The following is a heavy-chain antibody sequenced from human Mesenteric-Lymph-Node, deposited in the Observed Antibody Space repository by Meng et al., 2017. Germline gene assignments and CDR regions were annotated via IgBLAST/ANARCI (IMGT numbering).Heavy chain of an antibody. V-gene: IGHV3-74*01. D-gene: IGHD1-1*01. Sequence: GESLKISCEGSGFSNTYWMHWVRQAPGKGLVWVSRINVEGSKISYADSVKGRFTISRDNAKNMLHMQMTSLRGEDTAVYYCARVPIELERRAPTAFEYFQHWGQGTLVTVSS. CDR2: INVEGSKI. J-gene: IGHJ1*01. CDR3: ARVPIELERRAPTAFEYFQH. CDR1: GFSNTYW.